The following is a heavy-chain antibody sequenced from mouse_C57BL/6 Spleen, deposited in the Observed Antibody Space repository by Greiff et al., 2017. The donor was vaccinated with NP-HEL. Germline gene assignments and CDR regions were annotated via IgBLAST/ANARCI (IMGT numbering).Heavy chain of an antibody. CDR3: ATYDYEGFAY. CDR1: GFTFSDYG. Sequence: VQLKESGGGLVKPGGSLKLSCAASGFTFSDYGMHWVRQAPEKGLEWVAYISSGSSTIYYADTVKGRFTISRDNAKNTLFLQMTSLRSEDTAMYYCATYDYEGFAYWGQGTLVTVSA. CDR2: ISSGSSTI. V-gene: IGHV5-17*01. D-gene: IGHD2-4*01. J-gene: IGHJ3*01.